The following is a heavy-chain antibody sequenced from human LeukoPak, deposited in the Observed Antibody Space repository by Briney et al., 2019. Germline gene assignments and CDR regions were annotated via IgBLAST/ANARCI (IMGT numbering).Heavy chain of an antibody. CDR2: ISYDGSNK. Sequence: GRSLRLSCAASGFTFSSYAMHWVRQAPGKGLEWVAVISYDGSNKYYADSVKGRFTISRDNSKNTLYLQMNSLRAEGTAVYYCARDPYLRYFDWLPVYYYYYGMDVWGQGTTVTVSS. CDR3: ARDPYLRYFDWLPVYYYYYGMDV. J-gene: IGHJ6*02. CDR1: GFTFSSYA. V-gene: IGHV3-30-3*01. D-gene: IGHD3-9*01.